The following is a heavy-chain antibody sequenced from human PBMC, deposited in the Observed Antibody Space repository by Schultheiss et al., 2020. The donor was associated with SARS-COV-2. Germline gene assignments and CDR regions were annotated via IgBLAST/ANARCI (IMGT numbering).Heavy chain of an antibody. Sequence: GGSLRLSCAASGFTFSDYDMNWVRQAPGKGLEWISYISSSDNNIYYADSVKGRFTFSRDNAKNSLYLQMNSLRAEDTAVYYCARCGATYGDPLGYYGMDVWGQGTTVTVSS. V-gene: IGHV3-48*03. CDR1: GFTFSDYD. CDR3: ARCGATYGDPLGYYGMDV. D-gene: IGHD4-17*01. J-gene: IGHJ6*02. CDR2: ISSSDNNI.